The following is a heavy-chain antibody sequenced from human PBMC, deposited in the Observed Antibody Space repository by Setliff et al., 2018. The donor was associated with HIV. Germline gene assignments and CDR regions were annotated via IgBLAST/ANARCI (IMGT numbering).Heavy chain of an antibody. J-gene: IGHJ3*02. D-gene: IGHD2-15*01. CDR1: GYTFTSYG. CDR3: ARDIVVVVAAPDAFDI. CDR2: ISAYNGNT. V-gene: IGHV1-18*01. Sequence: GASVKVSCKASGYTFTSYGISWVRQAPGQGLEWMGWISAYNGNTNYAQKLQGRVTMTTDTSTSTAYMELRSLRSDDTAVYYCARDIVVVVAAPDAFDIWGQGTTVTVSS.